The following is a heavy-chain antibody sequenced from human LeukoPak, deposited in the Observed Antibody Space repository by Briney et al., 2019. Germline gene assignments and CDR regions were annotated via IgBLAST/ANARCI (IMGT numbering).Heavy chain of an antibody. CDR3: ARAPGGADAFDI. CDR1: GGPINSNIYY. J-gene: IGHJ3*02. Sequence: SETLSLTCNVSGGPINSNIYYWAWVRQPPGKGLEWIGSIYYSGSTYYNPSLKSRVTISVDTSKNQFSLKLSSVTAADTAVYYCARAPGGADAFDIWGQGTMVTVSS. V-gene: IGHV4-39*07. CDR2: IYYSGST. D-gene: IGHD3-10*01.